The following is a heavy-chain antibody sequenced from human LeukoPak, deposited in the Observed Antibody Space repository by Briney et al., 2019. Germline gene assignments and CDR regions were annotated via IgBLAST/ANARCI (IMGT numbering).Heavy chain of an antibody. J-gene: IGHJ6*02. Sequence: GGSLRLSCAASGFTFSRYWMHWVRQAPGKGLEWVAYIGRSGDRTTKYADSVKGRFTISRDNAENSLFLQMNSLRAEDTAVYYCAVPPLSGTGSSRPLAGVDVWGQGTTVTVSS. CDR1: GFTFSRYW. CDR2: IGRSGDRTT. CDR3: AVPPLSGTGSSRPLAGVDV. V-gene: IGHV3-48*04. D-gene: IGHD3-10*01.